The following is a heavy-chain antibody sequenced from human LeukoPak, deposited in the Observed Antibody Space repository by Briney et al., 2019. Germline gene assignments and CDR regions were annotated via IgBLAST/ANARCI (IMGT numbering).Heavy chain of an antibody. CDR3: ARGATGSTSIPRPYPVDY. CDR1: GNTFTSCD. Sequence: ASVKVSFKASGNTFTSCDINWVRQATGQGLEWMGWMNPNSGNTGYAQKFQGRVTMTRSTSISTAYMELSSLRSEDTAVYYCARGATGSTSIPRPYPVDYWGQGTLVTVSS. J-gene: IGHJ4*02. D-gene: IGHD2-2*01. CDR2: MNPNSGNT. V-gene: IGHV1-8*01.